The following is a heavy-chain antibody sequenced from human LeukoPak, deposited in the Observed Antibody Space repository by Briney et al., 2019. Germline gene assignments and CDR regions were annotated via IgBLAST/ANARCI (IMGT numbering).Heavy chain of an antibody. CDR3: AGLEAHRPLDY. CDR1: GGSVSDNNFF. CDR2: IYNSGST. J-gene: IGHJ4*02. Sequence: PSETLSPTCTVSGGSVSDNNFFWNWIRQPPGKGLEWIGYIYNSGSTNYNPALNSRVTISVDTSNNQFSLKLSSVIAADTAVYYCAGLEAHRPLDYWGQGTLVIVSS. V-gene: IGHV4-61*01.